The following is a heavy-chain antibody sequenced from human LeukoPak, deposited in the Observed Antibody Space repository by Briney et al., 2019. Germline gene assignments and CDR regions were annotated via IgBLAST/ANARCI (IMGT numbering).Heavy chain of an antibody. CDR3: AKEDDDYYYGMDV. J-gene: IGHJ6*04. CDR2: ISGSGGIT. V-gene: IGHV3-23*01. Sequence: GGSLRLSCADSGFTFSSYAMSRVRQAPRTRLEWVSAISGSGGITYYADSVKGQFTISRDNTRNTLYLQMNSLRAEDTAVYYCAKEDDDYYYGMDVWGKGTTVTVSS. CDR1: GFTFSSYA. D-gene: IGHD1-1*01.